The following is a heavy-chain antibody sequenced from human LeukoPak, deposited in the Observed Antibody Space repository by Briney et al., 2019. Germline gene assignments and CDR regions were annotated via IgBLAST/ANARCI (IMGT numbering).Heavy chain of an antibody. J-gene: IGHJ5*01. CDR2: IKNRADGETT. CDR3: TTDWFDY. Sequence: GGSLTLACAASGFTFTNAWMAWVRQAPGKGLEWIGRIKNRADGETTDYAAPVEGRFTISRDDSRNTLFLQMNSLKTEDTAVYYCTTDWFDYWGQGTMVAVSS. CDR1: GFTFTNAW. V-gene: IGHV3-15*01.